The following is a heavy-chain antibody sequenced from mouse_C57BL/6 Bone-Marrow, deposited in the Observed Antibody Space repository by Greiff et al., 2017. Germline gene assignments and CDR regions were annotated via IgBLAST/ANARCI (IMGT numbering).Heavy chain of an antibody. J-gene: IGHJ2*01. CDR3: ARSLHGWYGSIDY. V-gene: IGHV1-55*01. Sequence: QVQLQQPGAELVKPGASVKMSCKASGYTFTSYWITWVKPRPGKGLEWIGDSYPGSGSTNYNEKFKSKATLTVDTSTSTAYMQLSSLTSEDSAVYYCARSLHGWYGSIDYWGQGTTLTVSS. D-gene: IGHD1-1*01. CDR1: GYTFTSYW. CDR2: SYPGSGST.